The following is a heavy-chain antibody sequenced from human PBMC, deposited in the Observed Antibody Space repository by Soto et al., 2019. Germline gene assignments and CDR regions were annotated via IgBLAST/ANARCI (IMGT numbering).Heavy chain of an antibody. Sequence: GASVKVSCKASGGTFSSYAISWVRQAPGQGLEWMGGIIPIFGTANYAQKFQGRVTITADESTSTAYMELRSLRSEDTAVYYCARDLGTTTGMDVWGQGTTVTVSS. CDR2: IIPIFGTA. V-gene: IGHV1-69*13. D-gene: IGHD4-4*01. CDR1: GGTFSSYA. CDR3: ARDLGTTTGMDV. J-gene: IGHJ6*02.